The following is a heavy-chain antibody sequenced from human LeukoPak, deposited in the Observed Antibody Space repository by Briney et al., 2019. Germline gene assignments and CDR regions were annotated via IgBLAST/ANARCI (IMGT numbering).Heavy chain of an antibody. CDR3: ASRTYSSSWYEFMGV. V-gene: IGHV1-8*02. CDR2: MNPNSGNT. D-gene: IGHD6-13*01. J-gene: IGHJ6*02. CDR1: GGTFSSYA. Sequence: GASVKVSCKASGGTFSSYAISWVRQATGQGPEWMGWMNPNSGNTGYAQKFQGRVTMTRNTSISTAYMELSSLRSEDTAVYYCASRTYSSSWYEFMGVWGQGTTVTVSS.